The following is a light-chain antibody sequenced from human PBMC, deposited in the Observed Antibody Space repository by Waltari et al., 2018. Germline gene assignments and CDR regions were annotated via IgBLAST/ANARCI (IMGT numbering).Light chain of an antibody. CDR1: KLGDKY. J-gene: IGLJ2*01. CDR3: QVWDSIHVV. Sequence: SYELTQPPSVSVSPGQTASITCSGDKLGDKYACWYQQKPGQSPGLVIYQDSKRPSGIPERFSGSNAGNTATLTISGTQAMDEADYYCQVWDSIHVVFGGGTKLTVL. CDR2: QDS. V-gene: IGLV3-1*01.